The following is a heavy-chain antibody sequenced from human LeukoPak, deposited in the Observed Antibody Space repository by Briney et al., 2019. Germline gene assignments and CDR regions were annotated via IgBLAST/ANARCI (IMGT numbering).Heavy chain of an antibody. Sequence: PSETLSLTCTVSGGSISSSDYYWSRIRQPPGKGLEWIGYIYYSGSTSYNPSLKSRITISVDTSKNQFSLKLTSVTAADTAVYYCARGFDAHNAFDIWGQGTMVTVSS. D-gene: IGHD3-9*01. CDR1: GGSISSSDYY. J-gene: IGHJ3*02. CDR2: IYYSGST. CDR3: ARGFDAHNAFDI. V-gene: IGHV4-30-4*01.